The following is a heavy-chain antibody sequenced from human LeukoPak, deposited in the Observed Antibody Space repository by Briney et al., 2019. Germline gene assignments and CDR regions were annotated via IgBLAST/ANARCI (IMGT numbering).Heavy chain of an antibody. D-gene: IGHD2-15*01. CDR1: GLTFSNYG. CDR3: AKEACGGRCVSDYFDY. V-gene: IGHV3-30*18. J-gene: IGHJ4*02. Sequence: GRSLRLSCAASGLTFSNYGMHWVRQAPGKWLEWVAVISYDGRNKYYADSVKGRFTISRDNSKNTVYLQMNSLRAEDTAVYYCAKEACGGRCVSDYFDYWGQGSLVTVSS. CDR2: ISYDGRNK.